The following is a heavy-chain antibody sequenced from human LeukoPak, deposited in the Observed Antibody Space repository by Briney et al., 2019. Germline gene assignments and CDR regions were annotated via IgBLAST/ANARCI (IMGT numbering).Heavy chain of an antibody. CDR2: ISSSSSYI. V-gene: IGHV3-21*01. Sequence: GGSLRLSCAASGFTFSSCSMNWVRQAPGKGLEWVSSISSSSSYIYYADSVKGRFTISRDNAKNSLYLQMNSLRAEDTAVYYCARDRVVTMIVVASSYYYGMDVWGQGTTVTVSS. CDR1: GFTFSSCS. CDR3: ARDRVVTMIVVASSYYYGMDV. D-gene: IGHD3-22*01. J-gene: IGHJ6*02.